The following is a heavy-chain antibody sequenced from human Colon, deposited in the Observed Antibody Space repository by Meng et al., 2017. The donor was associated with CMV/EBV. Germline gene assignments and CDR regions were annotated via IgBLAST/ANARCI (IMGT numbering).Heavy chain of an antibody. Sequence: SETLSLTCTVSGASISNYYWSWIRQSPGKGLEWIGYIYHTGNTNYNPSLKSRVTMSVDTSKNQISLTLSSGTAADTAVYYCARHPYYDFWSGYYFTYLDYWGQGTLVTVSS. D-gene: IGHD3-3*01. J-gene: IGHJ4*02. CDR3: ARHPYYDFWSGYYFTYLDY. CDR2: IYHTGNT. CDR1: GASISNYY. V-gene: IGHV4-59*08.